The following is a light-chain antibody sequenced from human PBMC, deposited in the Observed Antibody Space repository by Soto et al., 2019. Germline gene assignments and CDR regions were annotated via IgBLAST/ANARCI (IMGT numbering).Light chain of an antibody. Sequence: EIVMTQSPATLSVSPGERVTLSCRASQSVSSTLAWYQQKPGQAPRLLIYGASTRATDIPARFSGSGSGTEFTLTIRSLQSEDFAVYYCQQYNNWPRTFGQGTKVDIK. J-gene: IGKJ2*01. CDR1: QSVSST. CDR2: GAS. V-gene: IGKV3-15*01. CDR3: QQYNNWPRT.